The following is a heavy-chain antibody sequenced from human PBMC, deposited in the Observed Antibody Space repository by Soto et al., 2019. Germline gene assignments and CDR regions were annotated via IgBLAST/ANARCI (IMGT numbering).Heavy chain of an antibody. D-gene: IGHD3-3*01. V-gene: IGHV3-21*04. CDR2: ISSSSSYI. Sequence: EVQLVESGGGLVKPGGSLRLSCAASGFTFSSYSMNWVRQAPGKGLEWVSSISSSSSYIYYADSVKGRFTISRDNAKNSLYLQMNSLRADDTAVYFCAKGHDFWSGYSYYYGMYVWGQGTTVTVSS. CDR3: AKGHDFWSGYSYYYGMYV. J-gene: IGHJ6*02. CDR1: GFTFSSYS.